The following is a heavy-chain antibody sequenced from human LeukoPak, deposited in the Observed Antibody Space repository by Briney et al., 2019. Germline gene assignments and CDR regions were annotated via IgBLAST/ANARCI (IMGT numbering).Heavy chain of an antibody. CDR3: ASLVPVAGKGYSQH. CDR1: GGSFSGDF. V-gene: IGHV4-34*01. CDR2: INYVGST. Sequence: SETLSLTCAVSGGSFSGDFWSWIRQPPWEGLEWIGEINYVGSTNYNPSLKGRVTLSVDTSNNQFSLELSSVTAADTAVYYCASLVPVAGKGYSQHWGQGTLVTVSS. J-gene: IGHJ1*01. D-gene: IGHD6-19*01.